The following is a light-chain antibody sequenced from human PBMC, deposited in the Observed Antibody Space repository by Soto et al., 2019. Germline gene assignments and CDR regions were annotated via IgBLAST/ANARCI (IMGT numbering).Light chain of an antibody. V-gene: IGLV2-8*01. Sequence: QSALTQPPSASGSPGQSVTISCAGTSSDVGGYNYVSWYQQHPGKAPKLMIYEVNKRPSGVPDRFSGSKSGNKASLTVSGLQAEDEADYYCSSYGGSNNLLFGGGTKVTDL. CDR1: SSDVGGYNY. CDR2: EVN. CDR3: SSYGGSNNLL. J-gene: IGLJ2*01.